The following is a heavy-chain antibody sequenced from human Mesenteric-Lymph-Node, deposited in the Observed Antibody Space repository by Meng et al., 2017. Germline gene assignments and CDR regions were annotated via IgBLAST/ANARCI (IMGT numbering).Heavy chain of an antibody. J-gene: IGHJ1*01. CDR2: INAGNGNT. CDR1: GYTFTSYA. D-gene: IGHD3-3*01. V-gene: IGHV1-3*01. Sequence: QGHLVQSGAEVKKPGASVHVSCKSAGYTFTSYAMHWVRQAPGQRLEWMGWINAGNGNTKYSQKFQGRVTITRDTSASTAYMELSSLRSEDTAVYYCARDQATYEGYFQHWGQGTLVTVSS. CDR3: ARDQATYEGYFQH.